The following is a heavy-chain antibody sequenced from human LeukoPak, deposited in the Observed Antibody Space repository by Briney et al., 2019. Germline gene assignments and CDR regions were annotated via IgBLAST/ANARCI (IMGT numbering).Heavy chain of an antibody. CDR3: ARDGYVSSGWYSMGFDP. Sequence: ASVKVSCTASGYTFTIYYMHWVRHAPGQGLEWMGIINLSGGSTSYAQKFQGRVTMTRDTSTSTVYMELSSLRSEDTAVYYCARDGYVSSGWYSMGFDPWGQGTLVTVSS. J-gene: IGHJ5*02. CDR1: GYTFTIYY. V-gene: IGHV1-46*01. CDR2: INLSGGST. D-gene: IGHD6-19*01.